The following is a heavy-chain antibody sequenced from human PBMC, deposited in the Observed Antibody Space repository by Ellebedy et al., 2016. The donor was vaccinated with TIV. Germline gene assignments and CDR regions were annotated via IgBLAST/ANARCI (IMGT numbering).Heavy chain of an antibody. V-gene: IGHV1-18*01. CDR1: GYTFTSYG. Sequence: AASVKVSCKASGYTFTSYGISWVRQAPGQGLEWMGWISAYNGNTNYAQKLQGRVTMTTDTSTSTAYMELRSLRSDDTAVYYCARDSGYSSGWYGGYYYYGMDVWGQGTTVTVSS. CDR3: ARDSGYSSGWYGGYYYYGMDV. D-gene: IGHD6-19*01. CDR2: ISAYNGNT. J-gene: IGHJ6*02.